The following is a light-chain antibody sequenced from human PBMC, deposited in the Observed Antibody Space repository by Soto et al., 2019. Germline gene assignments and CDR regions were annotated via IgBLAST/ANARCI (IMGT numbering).Light chain of an antibody. V-gene: IGKV1-39*01. Sequence: DIQLTQSPSSLSASVGDRVTITCRASETIARYLNWYQQKPGKAPNLLIYAASTLKSGFPSRFSGTGSGTDFTLTISRLQPEDFATYYCQQTYNPPLTFGQGTKVDIK. CDR2: AAS. CDR1: ETIARY. J-gene: IGKJ1*01. CDR3: QQTYNPPLT.